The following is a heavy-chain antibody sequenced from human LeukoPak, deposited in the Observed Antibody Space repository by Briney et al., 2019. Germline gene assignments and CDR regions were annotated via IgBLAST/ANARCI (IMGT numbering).Heavy chain of an antibody. D-gene: IGHD5-24*01. Sequence: GASVKVSCKVSGYTLTELSMHWVRQAPGKGLEWMGGFDPEDGETIYAQKFQGRVTITEDTSTNTAYIEMRSLRSEDTAVYYCARREMTHDAFDIWGQGTMVTVSS. CDR3: ARREMTHDAFDI. J-gene: IGHJ3*02. CDR2: FDPEDGET. V-gene: IGHV1-24*01. CDR1: GYTLTELS.